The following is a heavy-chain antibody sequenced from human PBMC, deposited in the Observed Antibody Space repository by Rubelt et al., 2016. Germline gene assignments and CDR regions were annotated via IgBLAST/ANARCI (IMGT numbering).Heavy chain of an antibody. CDR2: INGDGSST. V-gene: IGHV3-74*01. CDR3: ARRFSTGWYDS. D-gene: IGHD2-8*02. Sequence: GSLRLSCEASGFTFSSYSMHWVRQDPGKGLVWVSRINGDGSSTSYADSVKGRFTISRDNAKNTLYLQMNSLRAEDTAVYYCARRFSTGWYDSWGQGTLVTVSS. J-gene: IGHJ5*01. CDR1: GFTFSSYS.